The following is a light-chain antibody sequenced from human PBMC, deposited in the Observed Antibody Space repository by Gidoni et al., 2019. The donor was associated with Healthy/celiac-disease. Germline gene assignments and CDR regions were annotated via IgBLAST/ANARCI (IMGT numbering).Light chain of an antibody. CDR2: AAS. J-gene: IGKJ1*01. CDR1: QGISSY. CDR3: QQYYSYPRA. V-gene: IGKV1-8*01. Sequence: AIRMTQSPSSLSASTGDRVNITCRASQGISSYLAWYQQKPGKAPKLLIHAASTLQSGVPSRFSGSGSGTDFTLTISCLQSEDFATYYCQQYYSYPRAFGQGTKVEIK.